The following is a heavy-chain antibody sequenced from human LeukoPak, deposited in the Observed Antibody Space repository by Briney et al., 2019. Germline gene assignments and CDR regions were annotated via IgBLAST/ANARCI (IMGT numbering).Heavy chain of an antibody. CDR1: GGSISNGDFY. J-gene: IGHJ5*01. Sequence: KPSETLSLTCTVSGGSISNGDFYWDWIRQPPGKELEWIGNIHYTGSTYYIPSLKGRITMYVDTSKNQFSLKLTSVTAADTAVYYCARHPEARNWFDSWGQGALVTVSS. V-gene: IGHV4-39*01. CDR3: ARHPEARNWFDS. CDR2: IHYTGST. D-gene: IGHD1-14*01.